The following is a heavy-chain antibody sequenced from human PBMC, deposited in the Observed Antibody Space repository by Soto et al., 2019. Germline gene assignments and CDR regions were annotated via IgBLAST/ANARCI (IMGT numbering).Heavy chain of an antibody. V-gene: IGHV4-34*01. J-gene: IGHJ6*02. CDR3: ARGNRGAGAGKLDYYYYGMDV. Sequence: SETLSLTCAFYGGSFSGYYWSWIRQPPGKGLEWIGEINHSGSTNYNPSLKSRVAISVDTSKNQFSLKLSSVTAADTAVYYCARGNRGAGAGKLDYYYYGMDVWGQGTTVTVAS. CDR1: GGSFSGYY. D-gene: IGHD6-19*01. CDR2: INHSGST.